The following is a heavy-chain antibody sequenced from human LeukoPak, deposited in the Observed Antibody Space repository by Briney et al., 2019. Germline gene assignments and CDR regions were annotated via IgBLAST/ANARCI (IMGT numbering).Heavy chain of an antibody. V-gene: IGHV4-39*01. D-gene: IGHD3-16*01. CDR3: ARREGGFDP. CDR2: IYYSGST. Sequence: SETLSLTCTVSGVSNSGTSYFWGWIRQPPGRGLEWIGGIYYSGSTYYNPSLKSRVTISVDSSKNQFSLKLTSVTAADTAVYYCARREGGFDPWGQGTLVTVSS. J-gene: IGHJ5*02. CDR1: GVSNSGTSYF.